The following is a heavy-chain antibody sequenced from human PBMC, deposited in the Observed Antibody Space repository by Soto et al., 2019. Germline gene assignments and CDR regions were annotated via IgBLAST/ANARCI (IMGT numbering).Heavy chain of an antibody. Sequence: PGGSLRLSCAASGFTFSIYSMNWVRQGPGKGLEWVSYIRSGSSIIYYADSVKGRFTISRDNAKNSLYLQMNSLRAEDTAVYYCARDLYISATVNWYFDLWGRGTLV. D-gene: IGHD5-12*01. J-gene: IGHJ2*01. CDR1: GFTFSIYS. CDR2: IRSGSSII. CDR3: ARDLYISATVNWYFDL. V-gene: IGHV3-48*01.